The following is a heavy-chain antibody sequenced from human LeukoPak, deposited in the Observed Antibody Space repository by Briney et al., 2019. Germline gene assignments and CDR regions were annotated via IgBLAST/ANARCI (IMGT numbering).Heavy chain of an antibody. V-gene: IGHV3-23*01. CDR3: AKDPRIKTYYYDSSGYPNFDY. CDR1: GFTFSSYA. CDR2: ISGSGGST. D-gene: IGHD3-22*01. J-gene: IGHJ4*02. Sequence: PGGSLRLSCAASGFTFSSYAMSWVRQAPGKGLEWVSAISGSGGSTYYADSVKGRFTISRDNSKNTLYLQMNSLRAEDTAVYYCAKDPRIKTYYYDSSGYPNFDYWGQGTLATVSS.